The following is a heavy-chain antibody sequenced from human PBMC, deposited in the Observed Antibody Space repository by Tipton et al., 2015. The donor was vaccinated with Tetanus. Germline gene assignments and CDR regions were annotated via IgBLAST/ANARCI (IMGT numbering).Heavy chain of an antibody. CDR3: ARRVYDSEETRIDY. CDR1: GYTFTSYD. J-gene: IGHJ4*02. V-gene: IGHV1-8*01. Sequence: QSGPEVKKPGAAVKVSCKASGYTFTSYDINWVRQATGQGLEWMGWMNPNSGNTGYAQKFQGRVTMTRNTSISTAYMELSSLRSEDTAVYYCARRVYDSEETRIDYWGQGTLVTVSS. D-gene: IGHD3-22*01. CDR2: MNPNSGNT.